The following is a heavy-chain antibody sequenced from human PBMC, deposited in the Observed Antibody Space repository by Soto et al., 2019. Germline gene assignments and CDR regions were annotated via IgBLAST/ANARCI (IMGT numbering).Heavy chain of an antibody. CDR3: ARPRRVLSGYYYYGMDV. CDR1: GYSFTSYW. J-gene: IGHJ6*02. Sequence: GESLKISCKGSGYSFTSYWISWARQMPGKVLEWMGRIDPSDSYTNYSPSFQGHVTISADKSISTAYLQWSSLKASDTAMYYCARPRRVLSGYYYYGMDVWGQGXTVTVYS. V-gene: IGHV5-10-1*01. D-gene: IGHD6-13*01. CDR2: IDPSDSYT.